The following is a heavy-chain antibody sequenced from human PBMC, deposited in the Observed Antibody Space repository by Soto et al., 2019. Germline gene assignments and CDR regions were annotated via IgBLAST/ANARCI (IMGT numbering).Heavy chain of an antibody. CDR1: GYTLITYG. CDR2: INPGNGNT. V-gene: IGHV1-3*05. D-gene: IGHD5-18*01. J-gene: IGHJ4*02. Sequence: QVQLVQSGAEEKKPGASVKVSCKASGYTLITYGIYWVRQAPGQRLDWMGWINPGNGNTKYSQKFQGRFTFTRDTSANTAYMELSSLRSEDTAVYYCARGVGYSYGSYLDYWGQGTLVTVSS. CDR3: ARGVGYSYGSYLDY.